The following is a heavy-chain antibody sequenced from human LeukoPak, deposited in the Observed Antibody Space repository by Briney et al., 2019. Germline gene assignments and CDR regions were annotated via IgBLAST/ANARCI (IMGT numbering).Heavy chain of an antibody. J-gene: IGHJ5*02. CDR1: GGTFSSYA. CDR3: ARTSIAAAGAEYWFDP. Sequence: SVKVFCKASGGTFSSYAISWVRQAPGQGLEWMGGIIPIFGTANYAQKFQGRVTITADKSTSTAYMELSSLRSEDTAVYYCARTSIAAAGAEYWFDPWGQGTLVTVSS. D-gene: IGHD6-13*01. CDR2: IIPIFGTA. V-gene: IGHV1-69*06.